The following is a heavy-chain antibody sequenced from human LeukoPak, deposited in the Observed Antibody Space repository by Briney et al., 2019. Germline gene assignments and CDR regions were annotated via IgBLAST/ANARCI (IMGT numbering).Heavy chain of an antibody. CDR2: IRSKAYGGTT. V-gene: IGHV3-49*04. D-gene: IGHD2-2*01. Sequence: GGPLRLSCTASGFTFGDYAMSWVRQAPGKGVEWVGFIRSKAYGGTTEYAASVKGRFTISRYDSKSIAYLQMNSLKTEATAVYYCMVDCSSTSCYDYWGQGTLVTVSS. J-gene: IGHJ4*02. CDR1: GFTFGDYA. CDR3: MVDCSSTSCYDY.